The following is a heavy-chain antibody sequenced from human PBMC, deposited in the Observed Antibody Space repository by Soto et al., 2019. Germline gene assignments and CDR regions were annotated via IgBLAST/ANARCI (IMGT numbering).Heavy chain of an antibody. CDR3: ARDQGGCSGGSCYPDAFDI. D-gene: IGHD2-15*01. V-gene: IGHV3-30-3*01. CDR1: GFTFSSYA. Sequence: QVQLVESGGGVVQPGRSLRLSCAASGFTFSSYAMHWVRQAPGKGLEWVAVISYDGSNKYYADSVKGRFTISRDNSKNTLYLQMNSVRAEDTAVYYCARDQGGCSGGSCYPDAFDIWGQGTMVTVSS. CDR2: ISYDGSNK. J-gene: IGHJ3*02.